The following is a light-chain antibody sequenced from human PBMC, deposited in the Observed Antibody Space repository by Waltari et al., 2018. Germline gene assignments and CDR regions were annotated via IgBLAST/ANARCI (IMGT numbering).Light chain of an antibody. J-gene: IGKJ2*01. CDR3: QQYGSSPPLYT. CDR2: GAS. Sequence: EIVLPQSPGTLSLSPRQSATLSCRASHSVSSSYLAWYQQKPGQAPRLLIYGASSRATGIPDRFSGSGSGTDFTLTISRLEPEDFAVYYCQQYGSSPPLYTFGQGTKLEIK. CDR1: HSVSSSY. V-gene: IGKV3-20*01.